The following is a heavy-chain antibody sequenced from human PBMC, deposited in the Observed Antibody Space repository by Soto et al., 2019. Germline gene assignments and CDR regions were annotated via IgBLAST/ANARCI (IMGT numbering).Heavy chain of an antibody. CDR3: VRDLWGFES. J-gene: IGHJ4*02. D-gene: IGHD3-16*01. V-gene: IGHV3-64D*08. Sequence: GRSLRLPWSASGFTISNHAMHWVRQAPGKGLESVSVTYSKGGSTHYADSVRGRFTISTDNSKNTLNLQMSSLRAEDTAVYYCVRDLWGFESWGQGTLVTVSS. CDR2: TYSKGGST. CDR1: GFTISNHA.